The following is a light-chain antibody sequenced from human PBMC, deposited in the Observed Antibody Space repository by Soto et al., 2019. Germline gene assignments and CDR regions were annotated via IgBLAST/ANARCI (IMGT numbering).Light chain of an antibody. J-gene: IGLJ1*01. CDR1: NSDVGSYNF. CDR2: EVS. CDR3: SSYAGTNXRYL. V-gene: IGLV2-8*01. Sequence: QSALTQPPSASGSPGQSVTISCTGANSDVGSYNFVSWYQQHPGRAPKLLIYEVSKRPSGVPDRFSGSKSGNTSSLTVSGLQAEDEADYYCSSYAGTNXRYLFGSGTKX.